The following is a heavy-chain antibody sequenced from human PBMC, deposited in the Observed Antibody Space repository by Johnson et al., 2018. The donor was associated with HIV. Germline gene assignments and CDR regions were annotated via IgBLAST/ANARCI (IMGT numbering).Heavy chain of an antibody. CDR2: ISYDGNIK. CDR3: ARAGYYYDSSGIFIPQDAFDI. V-gene: IGHV3-30*04. D-gene: IGHD3-22*01. J-gene: IGHJ3*02. Sequence: VQLVESGGGVVQPGRSLRLSCAASGFTFSTYAMHWVRQAPGKGLEWVAAISYDGNIKYYSDSVKGRVTISRDNSKNTLYLQMNSLRAEDTAVYYCARAGYYYDSSGIFIPQDAFDIWGQGTMVTVSS. CDR1: GFTFSTYA.